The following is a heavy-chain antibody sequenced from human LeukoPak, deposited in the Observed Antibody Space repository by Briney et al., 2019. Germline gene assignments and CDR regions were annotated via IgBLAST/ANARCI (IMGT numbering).Heavy chain of an antibody. J-gene: IGHJ4*02. CDR1: GFTFDDYA. V-gene: IGHV3-9*03. D-gene: IGHD3-10*01. CDR2: ISWNSGSI. CDR3: TKDGGSGRYYSPSHFDY. Sequence: GGSLRFSCAASGFTFDDYAMHWVRQAPGKGLEWVSGISWNSGSIGYADSVKGRFTISRDNAKNSLYLQMNSLRAEDMALYYCTKDGGSGRYYSPSHFDYWVQGTLVTVSS.